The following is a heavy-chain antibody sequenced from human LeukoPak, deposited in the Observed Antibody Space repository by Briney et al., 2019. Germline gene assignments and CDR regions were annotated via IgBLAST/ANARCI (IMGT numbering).Heavy chain of an antibody. Sequence: SSETLSLTCTVSGGSISSGDYYWSWIRQPPGKGLEWIGYVYYSGSTYYNPSLKSRVTISVDTSKNQFSLKLGSVTAADTAVYYCARVSNRYSSGWYLDYWGQGTLVTVSS. CDR1: GGSISSGDYY. V-gene: IGHV4-30-4*01. CDR3: ARVSNRYSSGWYLDY. J-gene: IGHJ4*02. D-gene: IGHD6-19*01. CDR2: VYYSGST.